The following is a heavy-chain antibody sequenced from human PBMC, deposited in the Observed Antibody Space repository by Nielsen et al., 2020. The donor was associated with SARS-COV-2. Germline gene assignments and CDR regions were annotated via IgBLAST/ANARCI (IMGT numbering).Heavy chain of an antibody. CDR1: GFTFSDYY. Sequence: GESLKISCAASGFTFSDYYISWVRQAPGKGLEWVSYISSSGSTIYYADSVKGRFTISRDNAKNSLYLQMNSLRAEDTAVYYCARDILNYYDSSGHYYYYYGMDVWGQGTTVTVSS. CDR2: ISSSGSTI. D-gene: IGHD3-22*01. J-gene: IGHJ6*02. CDR3: ARDILNYYDSSGHYYYYYGMDV. V-gene: IGHV3-11*04.